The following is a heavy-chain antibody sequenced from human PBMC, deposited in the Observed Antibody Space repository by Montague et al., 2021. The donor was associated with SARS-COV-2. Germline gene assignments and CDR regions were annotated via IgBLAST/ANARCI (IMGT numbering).Heavy chain of an antibody. Sequence: SLRLSCEASGFTFRSFGVSWVRQAPGKGLEWVPGIPGSGGSTYYAASVKGRFTISRVNPKNTLYLQTNSLRAEDTAVYYCAKGYYYDTSGYLNPFDYWGQGTLVTVSS. V-gene: IGHV3-23*01. CDR2: IPGSGGST. D-gene: IGHD3-22*01. CDR3: AKGYYYDTSGYLNPFDY. CDR1: GFTFRSFG. J-gene: IGHJ4*02.